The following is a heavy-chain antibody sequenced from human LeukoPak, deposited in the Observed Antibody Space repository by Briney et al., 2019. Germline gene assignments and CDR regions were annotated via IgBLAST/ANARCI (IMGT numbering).Heavy chain of an antibody. CDR3: AKDSRGGLYDFWSGYPTA. CDR2: ISGSGGST. CDR1: GFTFSSYA. Sequence: GGSLRFSCAASGFTFSSYAMSWVRQAPGKGLEWVSAISGSGGSTYYADSVKGRFTISRDNSKNTLYLQMNSLRAEDTAVYYCAKDSRGGLYDFWSGYPTAWGQGTLVTVSS. J-gene: IGHJ5*02. V-gene: IGHV3-23*01. D-gene: IGHD3-3*01.